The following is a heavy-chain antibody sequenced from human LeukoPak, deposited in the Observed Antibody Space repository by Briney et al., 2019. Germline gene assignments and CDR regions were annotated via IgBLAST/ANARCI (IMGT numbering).Heavy chain of an antibody. CDR1: GFTFSNHA. CDR3: ARTCNGFDPNFDH. D-gene: IGHD2/OR15-2a*01. CDR2: ISTDGDGA. J-gene: IGHJ4*02. V-gene: IGHV3-23*01. Sequence: HPGGSLRLSCAVSGFTFSNHAMNWVRQVPGKGLVWVSTISTDGDGAHYTDSVRRGSTFSRDTMKHTLYLQKYNLIEVDTAVYFCARTCNGFDPNFDHWGQGTLVTVSS.